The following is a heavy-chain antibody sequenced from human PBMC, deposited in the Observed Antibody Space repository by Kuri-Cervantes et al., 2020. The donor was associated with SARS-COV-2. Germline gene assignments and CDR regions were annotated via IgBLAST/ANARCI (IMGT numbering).Heavy chain of an antibody. CDR2: INHSGST. CDR3: ARANIVVVPAALGAIIYYYYYYMDV. D-gene: IGHD2-2*01. J-gene: IGHJ6*03. Sequence: ESLKISCAVYGGSFSGYYWSWIRQPPGKGLEWIGEINHSGSTNYNPSLKNRVTISVDTSKNQFSLKLSSVTAADTAVYYCARANIVVVPAALGAIIYYYYYYMDVWGKGTTVTVSS. CDR1: GGSFSGYY. V-gene: IGHV4-34*01.